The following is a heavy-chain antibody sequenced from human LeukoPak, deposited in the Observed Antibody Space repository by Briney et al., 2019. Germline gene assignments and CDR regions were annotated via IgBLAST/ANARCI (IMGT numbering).Heavy chain of an antibody. Sequence: GGSLRLSCAASGFTFSSYAMTWVRQAPGKGLEWVSAISGSGGSTYYAGSVKGRFTISRDNSKNTLYLQMNSLRADDTAVYYCAKSHHVTAIDYWGQGTLVTVSS. CDR1: GFTFSSYA. D-gene: IGHD2-21*02. J-gene: IGHJ4*02. V-gene: IGHV3-23*01. CDR2: ISGSGGST. CDR3: AKSHHVTAIDY.